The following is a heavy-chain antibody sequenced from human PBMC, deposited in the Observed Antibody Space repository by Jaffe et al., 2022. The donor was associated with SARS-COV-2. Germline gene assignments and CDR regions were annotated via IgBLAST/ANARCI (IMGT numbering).Heavy chain of an antibody. V-gene: IGHV3-30*18. CDR1: GFTFSSYG. J-gene: IGHJ4*02. D-gene: IGHD4-17*01. CDR2: ISYDGSNK. Sequence: QVQLVESGGGVVQPGRSLRLSCAASGFTFSSYGMHWVRQAPGKGLEWVAVISYDGSNKYYADSVKGRFTISRDNSKNTLYLQMNSLRAEDTAVYYCAKTPHDYGDNAHDYWGQGTLVTVSS. CDR3: AKTPHDYGDNAHDY.